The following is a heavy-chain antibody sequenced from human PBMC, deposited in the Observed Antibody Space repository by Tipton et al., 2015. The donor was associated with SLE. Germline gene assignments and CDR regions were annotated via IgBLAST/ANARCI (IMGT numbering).Heavy chain of an antibody. Sequence: TLSLTCTVSGGSISTYYWSWIRQPPGKGLEGIGYIYYSGSTNYHPPLKSRVTISVDTSKNQFSLTLSSVTAADTAVYYCARVRFGELYVSLAFDIWGQGTMVTVSS. D-gene: IGHD3-10*01. V-gene: IGHV4-59*01. CDR1: GGSISTYY. CDR3: ARVRFGELYVSLAFDI. CDR2: IYYSGST. J-gene: IGHJ3*02.